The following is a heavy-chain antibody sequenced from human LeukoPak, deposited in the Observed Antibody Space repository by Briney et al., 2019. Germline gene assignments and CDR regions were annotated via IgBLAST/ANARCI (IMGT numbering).Heavy chain of an antibody. V-gene: IGHV1-69*05. CDR3: AREAAGKGAHFDY. CDR2: IIPIFGTA. D-gene: IGHD6-13*01. CDR1: GGTFSSYA. Sequence: ASVKVSCKASGGTFSSYAISWVRQAPGQGLKWMGGIIPIFGTANYAQKFQGRVTITTDESTSTAYMELSSLRSEDTAVYYCAREAAGKGAHFDYWGQGTLVTVSS. J-gene: IGHJ4*02.